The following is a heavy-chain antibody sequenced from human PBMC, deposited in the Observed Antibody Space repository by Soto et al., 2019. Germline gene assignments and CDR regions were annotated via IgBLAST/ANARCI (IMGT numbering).Heavy chain of an antibody. V-gene: IGHV1-69*01. Sequence: QVQLVQSGAEVKKPGSSGKVSCTSSGGTFSSYAYSWVRQAPGQGLEWMGGIIPVFGTATYAQNFQGRLTITADESTRTAYMELRSLRSEDTAVYYCARSHSVLVYCYYGMDVWGQGTTVTVSS. J-gene: IGHJ6*02. CDR1: GGTFSSYA. D-gene: IGHD1-26*01. CDR3: ARSHSVLVYCYYGMDV. CDR2: IIPVFGTA.